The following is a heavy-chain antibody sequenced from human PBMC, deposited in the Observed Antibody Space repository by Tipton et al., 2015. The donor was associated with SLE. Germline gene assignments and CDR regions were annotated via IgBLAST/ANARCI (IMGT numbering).Heavy chain of an antibody. J-gene: IGHJ3*01. CDR3: ASGILTGHAGSDV. CDR1: GGSFSGYY. D-gene: IGHD3-9*01. CDR2: INHSGST. V-gene: IGHV4-34*01. Sequence: TLSLTCAVYGGSFSGYYWSWIRQPPGKGLEWIGEINHSGSTNYKPSLKSRVTISVDTSKNQFSLKLSSVTAADTAVYYCASGILTGHAGSDVWGPGTMVTVSS.